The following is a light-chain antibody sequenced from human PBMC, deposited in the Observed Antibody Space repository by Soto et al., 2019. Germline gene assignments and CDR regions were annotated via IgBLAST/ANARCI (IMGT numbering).Light chain of an antibody. CDR2: AAS. Sequence: DIKMTNSPSSLSAYVGDRVTITCRASQSISSYLNWYQQKPGKAPKLLIYAASSLQSGVPSRFSGSGSGTDFTLTISSLQPEDFATYYCQQSYSTPPTFGQGTNVDI. CDR1: QSISSY. J-gene: IGKJ1*01. CDR3: QQSYSTPPT. V-gene: IGKV1-39*01.